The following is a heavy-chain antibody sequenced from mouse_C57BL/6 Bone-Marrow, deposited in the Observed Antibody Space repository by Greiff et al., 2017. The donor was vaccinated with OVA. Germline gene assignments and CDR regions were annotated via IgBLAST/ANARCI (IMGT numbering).Heavy chain of an antibody. V-gene: IGHV1-74*01. J-gene: IGHJ3*01. Sequence: QVQLQQPGAELVKPGASVKVSCKASGYTFTSYWMHWVKQRPGQGLEWIGRIHPSDSDTNYNQKFKGKATLTVDTSSSTAYMQLSSLTSEDSAVYYCAITIYYDYAWFAYWGQGTLVTVSA. CDR2: IHPSDSDT. D-gene: IGHD2-4*01. CDR1: GYTFTSYW. CDR3: AITIYYDYAWFAY.